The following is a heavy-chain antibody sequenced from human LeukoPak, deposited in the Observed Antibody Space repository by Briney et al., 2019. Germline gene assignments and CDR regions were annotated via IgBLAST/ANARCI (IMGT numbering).Heavy chain of an antibody. CDR1: GFTFSSYS. Sequence: KPGGSLRLSCAASGFTFSSYSMNWVRQAPGKGLEWVSSISSSSYIYYADSVKGRFTISRDNAKNSLYLQMNSLRAEDTAVYYCARDRRELLYYFDYWGQGTLVTVSS. CDR3: ARDRRELLYYFDY. CDR2: ISSSSYI. J-gene: IGHJ4*02. V-gene: IGHV3-21*01. D-gene: IGHD1-26*01.